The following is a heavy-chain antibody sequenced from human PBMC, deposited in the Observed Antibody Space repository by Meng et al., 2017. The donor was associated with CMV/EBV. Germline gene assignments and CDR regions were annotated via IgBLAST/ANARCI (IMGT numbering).Heavy chain of an antibody. V-gene: IGHV3-23*01. Sequence: GESLKISCAASEFTFSNYAMSWVRQAPGRGLAWVSAITASGGSTYYADSVKGRFTVSRDNSKNTLYLQMNSLRDEDTALYCCAKAFSASWYREYYDDWGQGTLVTVSS. J-gene: IGHJ4*02. CDR1: EFTFSNYA. D-gene: IGHD6-13*01. CDR3: AKAFSASWYREYYDD. CDR2: ITASGGST.